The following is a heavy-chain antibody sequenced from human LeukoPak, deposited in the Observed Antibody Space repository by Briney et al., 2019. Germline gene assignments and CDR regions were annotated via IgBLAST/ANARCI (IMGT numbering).Heavy chain of an antibody. CDR1: GGTFSSYA. CDR3: ARGPTHVWGSYRPPYYFDY. V-gene: IGHV1-69*01. J-gene: IGHJ4*02. Sequence: SVKVSCKASGGTFSSYAISWVRQAPGQGLEWMGGIIPIFGTANYAQKFQGRVTITADESTSTAYMELSSLRSEDTAVYYCARGPTHVWGSYRPPYYFDYWGQGTLVTVSS. CDR2: IIPIFGTA. D-gene: IGHD3-16*02.